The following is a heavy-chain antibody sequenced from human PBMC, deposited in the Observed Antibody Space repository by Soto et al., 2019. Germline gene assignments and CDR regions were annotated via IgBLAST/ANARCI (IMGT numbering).Heavy chain of an antibody. Sequence: PSETLSLTCAVYGGSFSGYYWSWIRQPPGKGLEWIGEINHSGSTNYNPSLKSRVTISVDTSKNQFSLKLSSVTAADTAVYYCARTGSRDGYNYPPPSNQLLDYWGQGTLVTVSS. J-gene: IGHJ4*02. CDR2: INHSGST. CDR1: GGSFSGYY. CDR3: ARTGSRDGYNYPPPSNQLLDY. D-gene: IGHD5-12*01. V-gene: IGHV4-34*01.